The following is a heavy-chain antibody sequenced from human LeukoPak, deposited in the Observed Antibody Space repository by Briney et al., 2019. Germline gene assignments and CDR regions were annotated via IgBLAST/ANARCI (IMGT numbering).Heavy chain of an antibody. CDR1: GYSFSTDW. J-gene: IGHJ5*02. Sequence: NPGESLKISCKGFGYSFSTDWIGWVRQVPGKGLELMGIIYPGDSDTRYIPSFQGQVTISADRSTNTAYLQWSSLKASDTAMYYCARRPGTWFDPWGQGTLVTVSS. CDR2: IYPGDSDT. V-gene: IGHV5-51*01. CDR3: ARRPGTWFDP.